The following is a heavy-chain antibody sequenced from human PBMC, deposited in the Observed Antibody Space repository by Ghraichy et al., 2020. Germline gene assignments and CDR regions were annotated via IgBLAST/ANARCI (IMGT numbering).Heavy chain of an antibody. Sequence: QTLSLTCTVSGGSVSTSSWSWFRQPPGKGLEWVGYIYNSVNTNNNPSLKSRVTISVDTSKNQYSLRLSSVTAADTAMYYCTRFARNPDSWGQGILVTVSS. CDR3: TRFARNPDS. CDR1: GGSVSTSS. V-gene: IGHV4-59*02. D-gene: IGHD1-14*01. CDR2: IYNSVNT. J-gene: IGHJ5*01.